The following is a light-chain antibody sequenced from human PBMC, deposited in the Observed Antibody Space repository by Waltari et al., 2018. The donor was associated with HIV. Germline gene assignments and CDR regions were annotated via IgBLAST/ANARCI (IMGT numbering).Light chain of an antibody. Sequence: EIVMTQSPATLSVSPGERATLSCRASQTVSTTLAWYQQKPCQAPRLLIFGASNRATGIPARFSGSGSGTEFTLTISSLQSEDFAVYYCQQYNNWPQTFGQGTNLEIK. J-gene: IGKJ2*01. CDR3: QQYNNWPQT. CDR2: GAS. CDR1: QTVSTT. V-gene: IGKV3-15*01.